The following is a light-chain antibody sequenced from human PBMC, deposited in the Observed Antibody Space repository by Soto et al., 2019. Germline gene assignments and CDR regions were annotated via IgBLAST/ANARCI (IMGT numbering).Light chain of an antibody. CDR2: GNI. V-gene: IGLV1-40*01. CDR3: QSYDDSLNGSGV. J-gene: IGLJ3*02. CDR1: SSNIGAGYD. Sequence: QSVLTQPPSVSGAPGQRVSISCTGSSSNIGAGYDVYWYQQFPGTAPKLVIYGNINRPSGVPDRFSGSKSGTSASLDITGLHAEDEAYYYCQSYDDSLNGSGVFGGGTQLTVL.